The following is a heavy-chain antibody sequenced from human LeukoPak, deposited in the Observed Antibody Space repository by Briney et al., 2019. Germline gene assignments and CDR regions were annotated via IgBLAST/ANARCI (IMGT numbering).Heavy chain of an antibody. Sequence: GGSLRLSCATSGFTLSSYEVNWVRQAPGKGLEWLSYISTSGTTVYSAHSVKGRFSISRDNAKNPLYLQMNSLRADDTAVYYCARLAAAGTYYFDNWGQGTLVTVSS. V-gene: IGHV3-48*03. J-gene: IGHJ4*02. CDR2: ISTSGTTV. CDR3: ARLAAAGTYYFDN. D-gene: IGHD6-13*01. CDR1: GFTLSSYE.